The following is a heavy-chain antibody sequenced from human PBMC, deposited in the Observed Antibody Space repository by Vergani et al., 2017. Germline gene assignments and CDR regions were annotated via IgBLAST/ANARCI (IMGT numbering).Heavy chain of an antibody. CDR3: AKAYYDILTGYYIDY. Sequence: QVQLVESGGGVVQPGRSLRLSCAASGFTFSSYAMHWVRQAPGKGLEWVAVISYDGSNKYYADSVKGRFTISRDNSKNTLYLQMNSLRAEDTAVYYCAKAYYDILTGYYIDYWGQGTLVTVSS. D-gene: IGHD3-9*01. V-gene: IGHV3-30-3*01. CDR2: ISYDGSNK. J-gene: IGHJ4*02. CDR1: GFTFSSYA.